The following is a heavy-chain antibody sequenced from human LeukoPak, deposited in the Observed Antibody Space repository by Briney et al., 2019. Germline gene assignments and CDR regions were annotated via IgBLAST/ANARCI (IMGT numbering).Heavy chain of an antibody. D-gene: IGHD6-19*01. CDR1: GGSISSYY. CDR2: IYYSGST. CDR3: ARDSAVAGIPAFDI. Sequence: SETLSLTCTVSGGSISSYYWSWIRQPPGKGLEWIGYIYYSGSTNYNPSLKSRVTIPVDTPKNQFSLKLSSVTAADTAVYYCARDSAVAGIPAFDIWGQGTMVTVSS. V-gene: IGHV4-59*01. J-gene: IGHJ3*02.